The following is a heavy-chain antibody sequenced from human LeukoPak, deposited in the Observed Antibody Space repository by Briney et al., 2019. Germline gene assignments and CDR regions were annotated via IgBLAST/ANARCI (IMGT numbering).Heavy chain of an antibody. CDR3: ARDPTSRVAGLIYYYYYGMDV. V-gene: IGHV3-48*03. Sequence: PGGSLRLSCAASGFAFSSYEMNWARQAPGKGLEWVSYISGSGSTIYYADSVKGRFTISRDNAKNSLYLQMNSLRAEDTAVYYCARDPTSRVAGLIYYYYYGMDVWGQGTTVTVSS. D-gene: IGHD6-19*01. J-gene: IGHJ6*02. CDR1: GFAFSSYE. CDR2: ISGSGSTI.